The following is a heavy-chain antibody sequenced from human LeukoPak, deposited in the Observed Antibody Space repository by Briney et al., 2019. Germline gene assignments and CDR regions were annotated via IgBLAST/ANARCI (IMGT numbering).Heavy chain of an antibody. Sequence: SVKVSCKASGGTFSSYAFSWVRQAPGQGLEWMGRIIPISGTTIYAQNFQGRVSITTDESTSTAYLELSRLKSEDTAVYYCASALVTPRYYYMDVWDKGTTVTVSS. J-gene: IGHJ6*03. CDR3: ASALVTPRYYYMDV. CDR1: GGTFSSYA. D-gene: IGHD4-23*01. V-gene: IGHV1-69*05. CDR2: IIPISGTT.